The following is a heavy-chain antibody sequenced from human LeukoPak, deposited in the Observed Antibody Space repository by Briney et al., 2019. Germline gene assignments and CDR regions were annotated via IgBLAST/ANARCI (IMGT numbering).Heavy chain of an antibody. CDR1: GFTFSRHG. V-gene: IGHV3-33*01. D-gene: IGHD1-14*01. J-gene: IGHJ4*02. CDR3: ARETGIIGRDSRVDY. CDR2: IRYDGSEK. Sequence: PGGPLRLSCAASGFTFSRHGMHWVRQAPGKGLEWVAIIRYDGSEKYYADSVEGRFTISKDNSRDTLYLEMDSLRVDDTAVYYCARETGIIGRDSRVDYWGQGALVTVSS.